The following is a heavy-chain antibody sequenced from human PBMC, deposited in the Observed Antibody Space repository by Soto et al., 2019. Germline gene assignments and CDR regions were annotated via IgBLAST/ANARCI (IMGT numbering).Heavy chain of an antibody. Sequence: VQLVESGGGVVQPGRSLRLSCVASEFTFSSHLMHWVRQAPGKGLEWVAFISNDGDYKNYADSVKGRFTISRDNSKDTVYLEIHTLRPEDTALYHCARDEAFSAPYYLHYWGQGTLVIVS. D-gene: IGHD3-10*02. CDR2: ISNDGDYK. J-gene: IGHJ4*02. V-gene: IGHV3-30*03. CDR3: ARDEAFSAPYYLHY. CDR1: EFTFSSHL.